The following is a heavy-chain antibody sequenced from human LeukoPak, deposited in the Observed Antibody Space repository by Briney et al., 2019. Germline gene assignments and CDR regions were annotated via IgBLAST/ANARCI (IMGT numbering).Heavy chain of an antibody. J-gene: IGHJ4*02. CDR1: GFTFSGYP. CDR2: ISYDGSNK. Sequence: GGSLRLSCAASGFTFSGYPIHWVRQAPGKGLEWVAVISYDGSNKYYADSVKGRFTISRDNSKNTLYLQMNSLRAEDTAVYYCARDSVVVAADYWGQGTLVTVSS. CDR3: ARDSVVVAADY. D-gene: IGHD6-19*01. V-gene: IGHV3-30-3*01.